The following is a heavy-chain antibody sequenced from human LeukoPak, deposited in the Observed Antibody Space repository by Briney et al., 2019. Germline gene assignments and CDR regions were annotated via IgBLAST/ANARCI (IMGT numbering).Heavy chain of an antibody. CDR1: GFTFSNYW. Sequence: GGSLRLSCAASGFTFSNYWMSWVRQAPGKGLEWVASVKQDESEKYYVDSVKGRFTISRDKAKNSLYLQMNSLRAEDTAVYYCAGGAPGLPLDYWGQGTLVTVSS. D-gene: IGHD3-16*01. CDR3: AGGAPGLPLDY. CDR2: VKQDESEK. V-gene: IGHV3-7*03. J-gene: IGHJ4*02.